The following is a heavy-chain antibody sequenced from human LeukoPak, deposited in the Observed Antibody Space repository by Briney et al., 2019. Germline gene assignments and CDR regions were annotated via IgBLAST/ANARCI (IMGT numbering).Heavy chain of an antibody. CDR2: IYGSGST. CDR1: GGSISSSNW. V-gene: IGHV4-4*02. D-gene: IGHD6-19*01. J-gene: IGHJ4*02. Sequence: SETLSLTCAVSGGSISSSNWWCWVRQPPGEGLEWIGEIYGSGSTTYNPSLRSRVTISGYKSTNQFSLKLRSVTAADTAECYCARIAVAGTFRYWGQGTLVTVSS. CDR3: ARIAVAGTFRY.